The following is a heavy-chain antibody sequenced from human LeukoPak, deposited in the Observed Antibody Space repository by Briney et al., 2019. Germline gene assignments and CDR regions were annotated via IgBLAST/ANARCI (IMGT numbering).Heavy chain of an antibody. Sequence: GGSLRLSCVVSGISFSDYSISWVRQAPGKGLEWVAHITSGGSTIYYADSVRGRFTISRDNDQNSVLLQINSLSGDDTAVFYCAAGRLYYFDYWGQGTLVTVSS. CDR2: ITSGGSTI. J-gene: IGHJ4*02. CDR3: AAGRLYYFDY. V-gene: IGHV3-48*01. CDR1: GISFSDYS.